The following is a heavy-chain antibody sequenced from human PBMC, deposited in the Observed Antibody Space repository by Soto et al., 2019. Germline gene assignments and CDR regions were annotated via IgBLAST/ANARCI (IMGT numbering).Heavy chain of an antibody. CDR3: ARLIAVAYFDY. D-gene: IGHD6-19*01. V-gene: IGHV3-9*01. Sequence: ESGGGLVQPGRSLRLSCAASGFTFDDYAMHWVRQAPGKGLEWVSGISWNSGSIGYADSVKGRFTISRDNAKNSLYLQMNSLRAEDTALYYCARLIAVAYFDYWGQGTLVTVSS. CDR2: ISWNSGSI. CDR1: GFTFDDYA. J-gene: IGHJ4*02.